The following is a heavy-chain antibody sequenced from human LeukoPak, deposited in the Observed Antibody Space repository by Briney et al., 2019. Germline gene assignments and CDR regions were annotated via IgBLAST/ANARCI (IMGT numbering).Heavy chain of an antibody. CDR2: IIPIFGTA. CDR1: GGTFSSYA. D-gene: IGHD3-10*01. V-gene: IGHV1-69*05. CDR3: ARDYYGSGSYYNEWKFDY. Sequence: SVKVSCKASGGTFSSYAISWVRQAPGQGLEWMGGIIPIFGTANYAQKFQGRVTITTDESTSTAYMELSSLRSEDTAVYYCARDYYGSGSYYNEWKFDYWGQGTLVTVSS. J-gene: IGHJ4*02.